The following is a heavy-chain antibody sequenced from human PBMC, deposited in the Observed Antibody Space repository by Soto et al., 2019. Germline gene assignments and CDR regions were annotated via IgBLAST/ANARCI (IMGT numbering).Heavy chain of an antibody. CDR1: GFTFDDYA. V-gene: IGHV3-9*01. CDR3: AKDMGPKQGPYMVWGVIDY. J-gene: IGHJ4*02. Sequence: EVQLVESGGGLVQPGRSLRLSCAASGFTFDDYAMHWVRQAPGKGLEWVSGISWNSGSIGYADSVKGRFTISRDNAKKSLYLQMNSLRAEDTTLYYCAKDMGPKQGPYMVWGVIDYWGQGTLVTVSS. D-gene: IGHD3-10*01. CDR2: ISWNSGSI.